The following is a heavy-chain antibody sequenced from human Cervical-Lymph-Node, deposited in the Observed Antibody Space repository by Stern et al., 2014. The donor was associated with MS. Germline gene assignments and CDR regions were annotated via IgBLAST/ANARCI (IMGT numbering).Heavy chain of an antibody. CDR1: GFTFSSYS. D-gene: IGHD6-19*01. V-gene: IGHV3-21*01. Sequence: VQLVESGGGLVKPGGSLRLSCAASGFTFSSYSMNWVRQAPGKGLEWVSSISSSSSYIYYADSVKGRFTISRDNAKNSLYLQMNSLRAEDTAVYYCARDGQWLVPNDYWGQGTLVTVSS. J-gene: IGHJ4*02. CDR2: ISSSSSYI. CDR3: ARDGQWLVPNDY.